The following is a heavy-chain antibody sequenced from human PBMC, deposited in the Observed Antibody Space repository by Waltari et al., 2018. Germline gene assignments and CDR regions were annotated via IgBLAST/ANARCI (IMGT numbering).Heavy chain of an antibody. D-gene: IGHD3-22*01. Sequence: QVQLQQWGAGLLKPSETLSLTCAVYGGSFSGYYWSWIRQPPGKGLEWIGEINHSGSTNYNPSLKSRVTISVDTSKNQFSLKLSSMTAADTAVYYCARRATMIVVVSGFDPWGQGTLVTVSS. J-gene: IGHJ5*02. CDR2: INHSGST. CDR3: ARRATMIVVVSGFDP. V-gene: IGHV4-34*01. CDR1: GGSFSGYY.